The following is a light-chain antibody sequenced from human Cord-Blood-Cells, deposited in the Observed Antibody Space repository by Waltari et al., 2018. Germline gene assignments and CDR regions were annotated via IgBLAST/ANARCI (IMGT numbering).Light chain of an antibody. J-gene: IGLJ3*02. CDR2: EGS. V-gene: IGLV2-23*01. CDR1: SSDVGSYNL. Sequence: QSALTHPASVPGSPGQSITISCTATSSDVGSYNLASWYQQPPGKAPKLMIYEGSKRPSGVSNLFSGSKSGNTASLTISGLQAEDEADYYCCSYAGSSTWVFGGGTKLTVL. CDR3: CSYAGSSTWV.